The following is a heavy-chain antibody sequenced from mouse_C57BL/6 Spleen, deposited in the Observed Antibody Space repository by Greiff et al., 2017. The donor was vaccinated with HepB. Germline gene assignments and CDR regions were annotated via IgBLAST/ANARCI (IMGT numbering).Heavy chain of an antibody. D-gene: IGHD2-1*01. CDR3: AREGNRGFDY. V-gene: IGHV5-6*01. CDR2: ISSGGSYT. CDR1: GFTFSSYG. J-gene: IGHJ2*01. Sequence: DVHLVESGGDLVKPGGSLKLSCAASGFTFSSYGMSWVRQTPDKRLEWVATISSGGSYTYYPDSVKGRFTISRDNAKNTLYLQMSSLKSEDTAMYYCAREGNRGFDYWGQGTTLTVSS.